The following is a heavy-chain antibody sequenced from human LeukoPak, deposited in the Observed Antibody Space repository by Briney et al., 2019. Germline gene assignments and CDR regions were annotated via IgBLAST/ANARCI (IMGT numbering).Heavy chain of an antibody. Sequence: GGSLRLSCVASGFTFDDYAMHWVRQAPGKGLEWVSLISGDDGSTYYAGPVKGRFTISRDNSKKSLYLQRNSLRTEDTALYYCAKGADPLTWRMMTVAGTRFDYWGQGTLVTVSS. CDR2: ISGDDGST. CDR1: GFTFDDYA. V-gene: IGHV3-43*02. D-gene: IGHD6-19*01. CDR3: AKGADPLTWRMMTVAGTRFDY. J-gene: IGHJ4*02.